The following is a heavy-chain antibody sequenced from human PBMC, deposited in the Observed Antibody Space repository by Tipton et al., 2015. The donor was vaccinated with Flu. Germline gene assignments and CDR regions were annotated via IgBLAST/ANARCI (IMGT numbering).Heavy chain of an antibody. Sequence: SLRLSCAASGFSVSSTYMSWVRQAPGKGLEWVSALYAGGSAYYADSVKGRFSISRDTSKNMLNLQMDTLRAEDSAVYYCAKGRDYGNFEGDFDSWARESRSPSP. D-gene: IGHD4-17*01. CDR2: LYAGGSA. V-gene: IGHV3-53*01. J-gene: IGHJ4*02. CDR3: AKGRDYGNFEGDFDS. CDR1: GFSVSSTY.